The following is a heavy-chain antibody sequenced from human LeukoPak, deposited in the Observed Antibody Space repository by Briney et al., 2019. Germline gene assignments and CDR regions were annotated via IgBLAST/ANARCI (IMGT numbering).Heavy chain of an antibody. D-gene: IGHD2-2*01. CDR3: ARGQVPAARGYNWFDP. Sequence: SETLSLTCAVYGWSFNDYYWNWVHQPPGKGLEWIGEINARGDTNYNPSLKSRVTISVDSSQNQFSLTLTSMIAADTAIYYCARGQVPAARGYNWFDPWGQGTLVTVSS. CDR2: INARGDT. J-gene: IGHJ5*02. V-gene: IGHV4-34*01. CDR1: GWSFNDYY.